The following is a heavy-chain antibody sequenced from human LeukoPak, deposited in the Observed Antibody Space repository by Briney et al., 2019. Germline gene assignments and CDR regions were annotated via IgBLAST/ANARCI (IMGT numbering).Heavy chain of an antibody. V-gene: IGHV4-59*01. CDR2: IYYSGST. CDR3: ARIAGSGSSYSEH. CDR1: GGFISSYY. D-gene: IGHD3-10*01. J-gene: IGHJ1*01. Sequence: PSETLSLTCTVSGGFISSYYWSWIRQPPGKGLEWIGYIYYSGSTNYNPSLKSRVTISVDTSKNQFSLKLSSVTAADTAVYYCARIAGSGSSYSEHWGQGTLVTVSS.